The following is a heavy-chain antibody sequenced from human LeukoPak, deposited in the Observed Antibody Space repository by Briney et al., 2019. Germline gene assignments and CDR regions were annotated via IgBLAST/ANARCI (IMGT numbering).Heavy chain of an antibody. D-gene: IGHD3-22*01. CDR1: GFTFSSYA. Sequence: GGSLRLSCAASGFTFSSYAMHWVRQAPGKGLEWVAVISYDGSNKYYADSVKGRFTISRDNSKNSLYLQMNSLRAEDTAVYYCARESHYYYDSSGYYRYYYYMDVWGKGTTVTVSS. CDR3: ARESHYYYDSSGYYRYYYYMDV. J-gene: IGHJ6*03. V-gene: IGHV3-30*04. CDR2: ISYDGSNK.